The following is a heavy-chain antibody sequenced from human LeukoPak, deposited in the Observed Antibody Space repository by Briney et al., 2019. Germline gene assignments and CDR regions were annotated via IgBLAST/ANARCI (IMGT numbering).Heavy chain of an antibody. CDR1: GYTFTSYG. V-gene: IGHV1-69*06. Sequence: ASVKVSCKASGYTFTSYGISWVRQAPGQGLEWMGGIIPFFGSANYAQKFQGRVTITADKSTSTAYMELSSLRSEDTAVYYCAYSDGPTRPFDYWGQGTLVTVSS. J-gene: IGHJ4*02. CDR3: AYSDGPTRPFDY. CDR2: IIPFFGSA. D-gene: IGHD5-24*01.